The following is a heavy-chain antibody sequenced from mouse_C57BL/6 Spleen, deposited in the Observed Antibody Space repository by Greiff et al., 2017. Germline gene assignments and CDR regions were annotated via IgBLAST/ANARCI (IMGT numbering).Heavy chain of an antibody. Sequence: VQLQQSGPELVKPGASVKISCKASGYSFTGYYMNWVKQSPEKSLEWIGEINPSTGGTTYNQKFKAKATLTVDQSSSTAYMQLKSLTSEDSAVYYCARGTVVARDYFDYWGQGTTLTVSS. CDR1: GYSFTGYY. J-gene: IGHJ2*01. D-gene: IGHD1-1*01. V-gene: IGHV1-42*01. CDR2: INPSTGGT. CDR3: ARGTVVARDYFDY.